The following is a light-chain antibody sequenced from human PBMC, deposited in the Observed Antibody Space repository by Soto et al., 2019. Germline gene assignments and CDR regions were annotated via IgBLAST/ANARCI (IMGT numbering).Light chain of an antibody. CDR2: AAS. V-gene: IGKV1-6*01. Sequence: AIQMTQSPSSLSASVGDRVTITCRASQDIRNDLGWYQQKPGKAPQLLIYAASTLQRGVPSRFSGSASGTDFTLTISSLQPEDFAVYYCQQYNDWPPYTFGQGTKVDI. J-gene: IGKJ2*01. CDR3: QQYNDWPPYT. CDR1: QDIRND.